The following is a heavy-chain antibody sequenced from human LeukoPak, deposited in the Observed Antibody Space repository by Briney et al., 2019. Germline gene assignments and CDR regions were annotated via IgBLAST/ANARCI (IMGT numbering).Heavy chain of an antibody. J-gene: IGHJ4*02. V-gene: IGHV4-61*08. CDR2: IYYSGST. Sequence: SETLSLTCTVSGGSISSGDYYWSWIRQPPGKGLEWIGYIYYSGSTNYNPSLKSRVTISVDTSKNQFSLKLSSVTAADTAVYYCARDPYYYDSSGGFDYWGQGNLVTVSS. D-gene: IGHD3-22*01. CDR1: GGSISSGDYY. CDR3: ARDPYYYDSSGGFDY.